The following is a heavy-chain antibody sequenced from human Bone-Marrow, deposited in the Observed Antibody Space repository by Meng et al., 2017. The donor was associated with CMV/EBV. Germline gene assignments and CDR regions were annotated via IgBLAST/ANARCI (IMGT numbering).Heavy chain of an antibody. J-gene: IGHJ4*02. D-gene: IGHD2-21*01. CDR2: INPKSGGT. V-gene: IGHV1-2*02. CDR3: ARDMYPYYYFAS. CDR1: GNTFTDCY. Sequence: CKASGNTFTDCYIPWVRPAPGQGLQWMGWINPKSGGTNYAQNLQGRVTMTTDTSINTAYMELSSLRSDDTAMYYCARDMYPYYYFASWGQGTLVTVSS.